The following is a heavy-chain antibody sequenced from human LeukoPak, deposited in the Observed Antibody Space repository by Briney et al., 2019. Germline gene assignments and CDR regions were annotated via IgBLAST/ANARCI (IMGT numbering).Heavy chain of an antibody. Sequence: GGSLRLSCAASGLTFDGYGMSWVRQAPGKGLEWVSGINWNCGSTGYADSVKGRFTISRDSAKNSLHLQMSSLRDEDTALYYCARASMVESPDYWGQGTLVTVSS. CDR2: INWNCGST. CDR3: ARASMVESPDY. D-gene: IGHD2-15*01. CDR1: GLTFDGYG. V-gene: IGHV3-20*04. J-gene: IGHJ4*02.